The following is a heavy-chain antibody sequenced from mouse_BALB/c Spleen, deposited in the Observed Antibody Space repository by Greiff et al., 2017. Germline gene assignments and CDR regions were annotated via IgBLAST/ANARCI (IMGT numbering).Heavy chain of an antibody. CDR2: INPSTGYT. D-gene: IGHD2-3*01. CDR1: GYTFTSYW. J-gene: IGHJ2*01. CDR3: ANYDGYPDY. Sequence: VQLKESGAELAKPGASVKMSCKASGYTFTSYWMHWVKQRPGQGLEWIGYINPSTGYTEYNQKFKDKATLTADKSSSTAYMQLSSLTSEDSAVYYCANYDGYPDYWGQGTTLTVSS. V-gene: IGHV1-7*01.